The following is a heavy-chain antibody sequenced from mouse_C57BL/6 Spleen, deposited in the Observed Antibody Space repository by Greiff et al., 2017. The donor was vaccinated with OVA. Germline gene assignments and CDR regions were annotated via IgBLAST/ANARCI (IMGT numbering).Heavy chain of an antibody. CDR3: ARDSFQGAMDY. Sequence: EVMLVESGPVLVKPGASVKMSCKASGYTFTDYYMNWVKQSHGKSLEWIGVINPYNGGTSYNQKFKGKATLTVDKSSSTAYMERNSLTSEDSAVYYCARDSFQGAMDYWGQGTSVTVSS. CDR1: GYTFTDYY. D-gene: IGHD3-2*01. V-gene: IGHV1-19*01. J-gene: IGHJ4*01. CDR2: INPYNGGT.